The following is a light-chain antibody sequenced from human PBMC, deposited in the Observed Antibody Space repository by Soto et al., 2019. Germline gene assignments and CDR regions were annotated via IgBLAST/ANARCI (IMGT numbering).Light chain of an antibody. CDR2: GVS. Sequence: QSAPTQPPSASGSPGQSVTISRTGTSSDVGRYNYVSWFQQYPGKAPKLIIYGVSKRPSGVPNRFSGSKSGNTASLTVSGLLAEDEADYYCRAYLGSSPWVFGGGTKLTVL. J-gene: IGLJ3*02. CDR1: SSDVGRYNY. V-gene: IGLV2-8*01. CDR3: RAYLGSSPWV.